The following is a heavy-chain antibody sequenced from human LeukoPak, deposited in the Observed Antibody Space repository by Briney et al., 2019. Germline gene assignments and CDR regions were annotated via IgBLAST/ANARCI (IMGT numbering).Heavy chain of an antibody. CDR1: GFTFSSYA. Sequence: GGSLRLSCVASGFTFSSYALHWLRQAPGKGLEWVAVISADGTEKYYPDSVKGRFTMSRDNPKNTLYLQMNSLRTEDTAVYYCARDAPYSGGCCAFDIWGQGTMVTVSS. CDR2: ISADGTEK. CDR3: ARDAPYSGGCCAFDI. D-gene: IGHD6-19*01. J-gene: IGHJ3*02. V-gene: IGHV3-30-3*01.